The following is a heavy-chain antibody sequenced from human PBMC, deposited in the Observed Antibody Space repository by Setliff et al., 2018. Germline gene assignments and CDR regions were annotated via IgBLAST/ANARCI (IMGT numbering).Heavy chain of an antibody. CDR3: VREGGNYFPLDY. CDR2: INGDGSET. D-gene: IGHD1-26*01. CDR1: GFIFNAYW. J-gene: IGHJ4*02. Sequence: GGSLRLSCAASGFIFNAYWMTWVRQAPGKGLEWVANINGDGSETYYVDSVKGRFTISRDNAKNMLYLQMNSLRAEDTAVYYCVREGGNYFPLDYWGLGTLVTVSS. V-gene: IGHV3-7*01.